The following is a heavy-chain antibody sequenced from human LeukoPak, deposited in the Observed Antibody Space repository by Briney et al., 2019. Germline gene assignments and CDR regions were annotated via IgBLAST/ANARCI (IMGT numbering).Heavy chain of an antibody. CDR1: GGPFSGYY. J-gene: IGHJ6*03. D-gene: IGHD1-14*01. CDR3: AKPGGFFLYYMDV. Sequence: PSETLSLTCAVSGGPFSGYYWTWIRQSPGKGLEWIGEIDHSGGTHNNPSLRSRVTISVGTSKSQFSLKLTSVTAADTGVYYCAKPGGFFLYYMDVWGKGTTVTVSS. CDR2: IDHSGGT. V-gene: IGHV4-34*01.